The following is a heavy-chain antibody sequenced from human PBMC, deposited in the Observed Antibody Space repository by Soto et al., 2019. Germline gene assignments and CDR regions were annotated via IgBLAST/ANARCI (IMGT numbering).Heavy chain of an antibody. Sequence: GSLRLSCAASGLTVSTXXFSWVRQAXGKGLEWVSVVHTGGSKYYADSVKGRFTISRXXSKXTLYLQMNSLTVEDTAVYYCARERALXLGTMSTWGQGTLVTVSS. V-gene: IGHV3-53*01. CDR3: ARERALXLGTMST. CDR2: VHTGGSK. J-gene: IGHJ5*02. CDR1: GLTVSTXX. D-gene: IGHD1-7*01.